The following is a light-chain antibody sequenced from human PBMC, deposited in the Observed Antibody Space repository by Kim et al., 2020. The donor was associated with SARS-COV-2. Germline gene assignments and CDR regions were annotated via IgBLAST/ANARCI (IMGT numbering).Light chain of an antibody. CDR3: QTWDTGIRV. J-gene: IGLJ3*02. Sequence: VQLTCIMSSGHSSYAIAWHQQQPGKGPRFLMKVNRDGSHIKGDGIPDRFSGSTSGAERYLTISSLQPEDEADYYCQTWDTGIRVFGGGTQLTVL. CDR2: VNRDGSH. V-gene: IGLV4-69*01. CDR1: SGHSSYA.